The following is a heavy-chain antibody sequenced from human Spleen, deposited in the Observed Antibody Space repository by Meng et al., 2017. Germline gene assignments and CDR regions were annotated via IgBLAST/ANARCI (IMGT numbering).Heavy chain of an antibody. Sequence: GESLKISCAASGFTFSSYAMHWVRQAPGKGLEGVAVISYDGSNKYYADSVKGRFTISRDNSKNTLYLQMNSLRAEDTAVYYCAREASGDVLRFLEWLLFSPYFDYWGQGTLVTVSS. D-gene: IGHD3-3*01. CDR1: GFTFSSYA. V-gene: IGHV3-30*04. CDR3: AREASGDVLRFLEWLLFSPYFDY. CDR2: ISYDGSNK. J-gene: IGHJ4*02.